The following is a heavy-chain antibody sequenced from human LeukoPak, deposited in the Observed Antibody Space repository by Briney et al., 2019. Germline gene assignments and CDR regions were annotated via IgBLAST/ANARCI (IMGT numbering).Heavy chain of an antibody. CDR2: INPSGGST. J-gene: IGHJ6*02. CDR1: GYTFTSYY. D-gene: IGHD6-13*01. Sequence: ASVKVSCKASGYTFTSYYIHWVRQAPGQGLEWMGIINPSGGSTSYAQKFQGRVTMTRDTSTSTVYMELSSLRSEDTAVYYCAREGAAAGTLDNYYGMDVWGQGTTVTVSS. CDR3: AREGAAAGTLDNYYGMDV. V-gene: IGHV1-46*01.